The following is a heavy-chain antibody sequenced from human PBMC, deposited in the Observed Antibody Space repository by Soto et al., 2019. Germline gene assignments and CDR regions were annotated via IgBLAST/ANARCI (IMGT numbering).Heavy chain of an antibody. D-gene: IGHD6-13*01. CDR1: GYTFTNHG. V-gene: IGHV1-18*01. CDR2: ISAYNGNT. CDR3: AKAPQQLVPGAGYFQH. J-gene: IGHJ1*01. Sequence: ASVKGSCKASGYTFTNHGTSWVRQAPGQGLEWMGWISAYNGNTNYAQKLQGRVTMTTDTSTSTAYMELRSLRSDDTAVYHCAKAPQQLVPGAGYFQHWGQGTLVTVS.